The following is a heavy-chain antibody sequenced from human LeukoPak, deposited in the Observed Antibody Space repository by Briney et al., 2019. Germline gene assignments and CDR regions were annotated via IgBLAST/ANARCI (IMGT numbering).Heavy chain of an antibody. D-gene: IGHD3-3*01. V-gene: IGHV3-64*02. CDR1: GFTFSHYS. J-gene: IGHJ6*03. Sequence: GGSLRLSCAAYGFTFSHYSVHWVRQAPGKGLEYVSAIISNGGSTHYADSVKGRFTISRDNSKNTLYLQMDSLRAEDMAVYYCARITMGATIANFYYYHMDVWGKGATVTVSS. CDR2: IISNGGST. CDR3: ARITMGATIANFYYYHMDV.